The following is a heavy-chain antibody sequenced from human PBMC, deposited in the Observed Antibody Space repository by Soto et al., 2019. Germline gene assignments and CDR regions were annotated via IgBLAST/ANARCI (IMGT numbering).Heavy chain of an antibody. Sequence: ASVKVSCKASGYTFTNSGISWVRQAPGQGLEWMGWISTDNGNTNYAQHLQGRVSMTTDTSTSTAYMDLRSLRAEDTAVYYCARELDGIDVWGQGTTVTVSS. CDR2: ISTDNGNT. CDR3: ARELDGIDV. J-gene: IGHJ6*02. CDR1: GYTFTNSG. V-gene: IGHV1-18*01.